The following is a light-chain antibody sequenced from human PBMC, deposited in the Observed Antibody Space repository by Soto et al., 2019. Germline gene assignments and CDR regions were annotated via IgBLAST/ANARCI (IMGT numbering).Light chain of an antibody. V-gene: IGKV3-15*01. CDR2: GAS. Sequence: ETVMTHSPATLSVSPLWRATLSFMSIQSIIDTLAWYQQKPGQAPRLLIHGASTRATGFPARFSGSGSGTEFTLTISSLQSEDIAVYFCLQYNNWPPETWTFGPGTKVDIK. CDR3: LQYNNWPPETWT. CDR1: QSIIDT. J-gene: IGKJ1*01.